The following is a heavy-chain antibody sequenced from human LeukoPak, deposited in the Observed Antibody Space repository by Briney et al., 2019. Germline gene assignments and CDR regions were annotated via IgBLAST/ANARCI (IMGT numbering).Heavy chain of an antibody. CDR2: ISYDGSNK. D-gene: IGHD1-20*01. CDR3: ARGRSYNWSPGDY. J-gene: IGHJ4*02. V-gene: IGHV3-30*04. CDR1: GFTFSTYA. Sequence: PGRSLRLSCAASGFTFSTYAMHWVRQAPGKGLEWVAVISYDGSNKYYADSVKGRFTISRDNAKNSLYLQMNSLRAEDTAVYYCARGRSYNWSPGDYWGQGTLVTVSS.